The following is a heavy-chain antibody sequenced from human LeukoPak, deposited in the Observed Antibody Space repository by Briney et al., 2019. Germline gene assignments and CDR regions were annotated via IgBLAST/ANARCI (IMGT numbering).Heavy chain of an antibody. D-gene: IGHD5-24*01. CDR3: ARSRMATTYSIYFDY. V-gene: IGHV4-59*01. CDR2: IYYSGST. Sequence: SETLSLTRTVSGGSICRYYWSWIRQPPGKGLEWIEYIYYSGSTNYNPSLKSRVTISVDTSKNQFSLKLSSVTAADTAVYYCARSRMATTYSIYFDYWGQGTLVTVSS. CDR1: GGSICRYY. J-gene: IGHJ4*02.